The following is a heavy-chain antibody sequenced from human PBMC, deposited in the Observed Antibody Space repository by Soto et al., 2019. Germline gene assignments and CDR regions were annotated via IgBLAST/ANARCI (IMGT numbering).Heavy chain of an antibody. V-gene: IGHV4-30-2*01. J-gene: IGHJ5*02. D-gene: IGHD1-7*01. CDR3: ARDSLTGNYFDP. Sequence: SETLSLTCTVSGGSISSGGYYWSWIRQPPGKGLEWIGYIYHSGYTYYNPSLKSRVTISVDKSKNQFSLKLSFVTAADTAVYYCARDSLTGNYFDPWGQGTLVTVSS. CDR2: IYHSGYT. CDR1: GGSISSGGYY.